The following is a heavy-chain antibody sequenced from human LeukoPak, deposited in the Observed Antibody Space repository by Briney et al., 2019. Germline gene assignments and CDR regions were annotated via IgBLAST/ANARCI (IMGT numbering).Heavy chain of an antibody. J-gene: IGHJ4*02. V-gene: IGHV4-59*12. D-gene: IGHD5-12*01. CDR3: AVRGGSYPFDY. Sequence: SETLSLTCTVSGASISKDYWAWIRQPPGKGLEWIGYVTHSDFNKANGDITNYNPSLESRVTTSRDTPKNQFSLKLSSVTAEDTAVYYCAVRGGSYPFDYWGQGTLVTVSS. CDR1: GASISKDY. CDR2: VTHSDFNKANGDIT.